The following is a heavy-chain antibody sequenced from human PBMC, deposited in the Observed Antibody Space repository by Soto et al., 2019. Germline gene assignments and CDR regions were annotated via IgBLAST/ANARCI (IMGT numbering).Heavy chain of an antibody. D-gene: IGHD4-4*01. CDR1: GGSINSGDYY. V-gene: IGHV4-31*03. J-gene: IGHJ4*02. CDR3: ARASSNSRFYFDY. Sequence: QVQLQESGPGLVKPSQTLSLTCTVSGGSINSGDYYWSWIRQHPGKGLEWIGYIYYSGSTYYNPSLKSRVTISLDTSKNQFSLKLSSVTAADTALYYCARASSNSRFYFDYWGQGTLVTVSS. CDR2: IYYSGST.